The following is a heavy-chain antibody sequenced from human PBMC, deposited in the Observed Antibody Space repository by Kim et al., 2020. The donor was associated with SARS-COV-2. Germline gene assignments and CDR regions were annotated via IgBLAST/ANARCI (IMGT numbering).Heavy chain of an antibody. CDR1: GYTFTSYG. D-gene: IGHD3-22*01. CDR3: ARKYYYDSSGYYGWQNYYYGMDV. CDR2: ISAYNGNT. V-gene: IGHV1-18*01. J-gene: IGHJ6*02. Sequence: ASVKVSCKASGYTFTSYGISWVRQAPGQGLEWMGWISAYNGNTNYAQKLQGRVTMTTDTSTSTAYMELRSLRSDDTAVYYCARKYYYDSSGYYGWQNYYYGMDVWGQGTTVTVSS.